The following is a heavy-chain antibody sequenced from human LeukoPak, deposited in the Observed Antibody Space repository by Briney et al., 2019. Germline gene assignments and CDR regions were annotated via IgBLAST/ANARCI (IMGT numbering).Heavy chain of an antibody. J-gene: IGHJ6*03. V-gene: IGHV3-23*01. D-gene: IGHD5-12*01. CDR1: GFTSSTYG. Sequence: GGSLRLSCAASGFTSSTYGMTWVRQAPGEGLEWVSSITGSGERTYYADSVKGRFTISRDNSNNMVYLQMNSLRGEDTAVYYCAKNSAYDRSLGYYSYYMDVWGKGTTVTVSS. CDR3: AKNSAYDRSLGYYSYYMDV. CDR2: ITGSGERT.